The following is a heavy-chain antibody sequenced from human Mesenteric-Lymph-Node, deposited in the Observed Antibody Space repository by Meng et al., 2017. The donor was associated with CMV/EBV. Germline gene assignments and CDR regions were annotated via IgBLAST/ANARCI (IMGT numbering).Heavy chain of an antibody. CDR3: ARDPSGGYCSGGNCYTWSNWFDP. CDR2: IHFDGSNI. D-gene: IGHD2-15*01. V-gene: IGHV3-30*02. CDR1: GFTFRSYG. Sequence: GGSLRLSCAASGFTFRSYGMHWVRQAPGKGLEWVAFIHFDGSNIHYVDSVKGRFTISRDNSKNTLFLQMNSLRPEDTSVFYCARDPSGGYCSGGNCYTWSNWFDPWGQGTLVTVSS. J-gene: IGHJ5*02.